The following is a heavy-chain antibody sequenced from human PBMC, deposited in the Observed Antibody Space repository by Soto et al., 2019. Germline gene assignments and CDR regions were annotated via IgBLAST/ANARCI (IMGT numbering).Heavy chain of an antibody. CDR2: ISGSGGSP. CDR1: GFTFNSYT. J-gene: IGHJ5*01. Sequence: PGGSLRLSCAGSGFTFNSYTMALVRQAPGKGLKWVSSISGSGGSPSSADSVQGRFTISRDNSRNTISLQMNSLRAEDTATYYCAKSRCTGNPCYVPDSPGHGRLLTVSS. V-gene: IGHV3-23*01. D-gene: IGHD2-8*02. CDR3: AKSRCTGNPCYVPDS.